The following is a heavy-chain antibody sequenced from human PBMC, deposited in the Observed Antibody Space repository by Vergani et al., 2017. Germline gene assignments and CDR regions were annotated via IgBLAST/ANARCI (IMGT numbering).Heavy chain of an antibody. CDR3: ASRRSTLKYDILTGSSVD. Sequence: EVQLVESGGGLVKPGGSLRLSCAASGFTFSNAWMSWVRQAPGKGLEWVGRIKSKTDGGTTDYAAPVKGRFTISRDDSKNTLYLQMNSLKTEDTAVYYCASRRSTLKYDILTGSSVDWGQGTLVTVSS. J-gene: IGHJ4*02. D-gene: IGHD3-9*01. CDR1: GFTFSNAW. CDR2: IKSKTDGGTT. V-gene: IGHV3-15*01.